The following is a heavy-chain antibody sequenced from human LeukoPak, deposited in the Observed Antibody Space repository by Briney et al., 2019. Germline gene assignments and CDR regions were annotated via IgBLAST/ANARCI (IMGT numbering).Heavy chain of an antibody. CDR1: SDSISSSSYL. CDR2: IYSNGHI. Sequence: SETLSLTCSVSSDSISSSSYLWVWVRQPPGKGLEWIGDIYSNGHISYNPSLKSRAAIPVDTSKNQFSLNLSSVTAADTAVYYCARRHYGSGNIDSWGQGTLVTVSS. J-gene: IGHJ4*02. D-gene: IGHD3-10*01. CDR3: ARRHYGSGNIDS. V-gene: IGHV4-39*01.